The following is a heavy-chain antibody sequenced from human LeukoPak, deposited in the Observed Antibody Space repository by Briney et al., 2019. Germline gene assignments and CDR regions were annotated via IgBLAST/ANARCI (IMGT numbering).Heavy chain of an antibody. D-gene: IGHD3-3*01. V-gene: IGHV1-24*01. J-gene: IGHJ6*03. CDR3: ATNKQYYDFWSGPEDYYYYMDV. Sequence: ASVKVSCKVSGYTLTELSMHWVRQAPGKGLEWMGGFDPEDGETIYAQKFQGRVTMTEDTSTDTAYMELSSLGSEDTAVYYCATNKQYYDFWSGPEDYYYYMDVWGKGTMVTVSS. CDR1: GYTLTELS. CDR2: FDPEDGET.